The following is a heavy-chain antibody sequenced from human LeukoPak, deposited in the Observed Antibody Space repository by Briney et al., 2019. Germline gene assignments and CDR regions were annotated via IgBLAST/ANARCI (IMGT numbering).Heavy chain of an antibody. D-gene: IGHD6-13*01. J-gene: IGHJ4*02. CDR3: ARGPTYSSSWYFDY. Sequence: SETLSLTCTVSGGSISSYYWSWIRQPAGKGLEWTGRIYTSGSTNYNPSLKSRVTMSVDTSKNQFSLKLSSVTAADTAVYYCARGPTYSSSWYFDYWGQGTLVTVSS. CDR1: GGSISSYY. CDR2: IYTSGST. V-gene: IGHV4-4*07.